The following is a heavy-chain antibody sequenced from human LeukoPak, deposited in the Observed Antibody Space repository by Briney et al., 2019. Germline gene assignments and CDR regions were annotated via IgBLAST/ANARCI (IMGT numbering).Heavy chain of an antibody. Sequence: PGGSLRLSCTAFGFTFGDYAMSWFRQAPGKGLEWVGFTRSKSYGGTTEYAASVKGRFIISRDDSKNIAYLRMNSLKTEDTAVYYCTRCYGSGTPDDYWGQGTLVTVSS. CDR3: TRCYGSGTPDDY. CDR1: GFTFGDYA. V-gene: IGHV3-49*03. J-gene: IGHJ4*02. CDR2: TRSKSYGGTT. D-gene: IGHD3-10*01.